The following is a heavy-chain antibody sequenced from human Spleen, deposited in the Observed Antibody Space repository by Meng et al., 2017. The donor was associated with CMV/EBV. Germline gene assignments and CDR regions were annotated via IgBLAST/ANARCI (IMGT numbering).Heavy chain of an antibody. CDR2: IYYSGST. CDR1: YGSLSSDTYY. D-gene: IGHD6-6*01. J-gene: IGHJ6*02. CDR3: ARDYSSSSKGMDV. Sequence: SYGSLSSDTYYWSWIRQYPGKGLEWIGYIYYSGSTYYNPPLKSRVTISVDTSKNQFSLKLNSVTAADTAVYYCARDYSSSSKGMDVWGQGTTVTVSS. V-gene: IGHV4-31*02.